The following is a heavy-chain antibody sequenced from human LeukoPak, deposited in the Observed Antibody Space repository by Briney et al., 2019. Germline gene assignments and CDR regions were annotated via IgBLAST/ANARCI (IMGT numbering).Heavy chain of an antibody. Sequence: GGSLRLSCAASGFTFSSYWMHWVRQAPGKGLVWVSRINSDGSSTSYADSVKGRFTISRDNAKNTLYLQMNSLGAEDTAVYYCARVDVLRYFDWLPNFDYWGQGTLVTVSS. CDR1: GFTFSSYW. J-gene: IGHJ4*02. CDR2: INSDGSST. D-gene: IGHD3-9*01. V-gene: IGHV3-74*01. CDR3: ARVDVLRYFDWLPNFDY.